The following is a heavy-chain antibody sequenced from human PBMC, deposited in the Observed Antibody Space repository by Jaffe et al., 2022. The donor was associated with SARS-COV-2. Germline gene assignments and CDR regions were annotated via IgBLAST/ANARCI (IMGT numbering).Heavy chain of an antibody. V-gene: IGHV4-61*02. CDR3: ARSGRTGYYYYGMDV. CDR1: GGSISSGSYY. CDR2: IYTSGST. J-gene: IGHJ6*02. Sequence: QVQLQESGPGLVKPSQTLSLTCTVSGGSISSGSYYWSWIRQPAGKGLEWIGRIYTSGSTNYNPSLKSRVTISVDTSKNQFSLKLSSVTAADTAVYYCARSGRTGYYYYGMDVWGQGTTVTVSS.